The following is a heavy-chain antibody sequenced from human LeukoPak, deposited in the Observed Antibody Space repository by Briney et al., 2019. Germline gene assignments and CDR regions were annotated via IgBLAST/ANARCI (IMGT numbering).Heavy chain of an antibody. D-gene: IGHD3-3*01. Sequence: GGSLRLSCAASGFTFSSYGMHWVRQAPGKGLEWVAVISYDGSNKYYADSVKGRFTISRDNSKNMLYLQMNSLRAEDTAVYYCAKLIGESYYDFWSGSNNWFDPWGQGTLVTVSS. CDR2: ISYDGSNK. CDR1: GFTFSSYG. V-gene: IGHV3-30*18. J-gene: IGHJ5*02. CDR3: AKLIGESYYDFWSGSNNWFDP.